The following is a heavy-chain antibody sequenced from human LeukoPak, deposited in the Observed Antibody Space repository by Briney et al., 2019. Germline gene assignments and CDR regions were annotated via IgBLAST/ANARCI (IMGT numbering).Heavy chain of an antibody. J-gene: IGHJ4*02. CDR3: AREGCSSTSCYGESFDY. CDR1: GGSFSGYY. Sequence: SETLSLTCAVYGGSFSGYYWSWIRQPPGKGLEWIGEINHSGSTNYNPSLKGRVTISVDTSKNQFSLKLSSVTAADTAVYYCAREGCSSTSCYGESFDYWGQGTLVTVSS. V-gene: IGHV4-34*01. CDR2: INHSGST. D-gene: IGHD2-2*01.